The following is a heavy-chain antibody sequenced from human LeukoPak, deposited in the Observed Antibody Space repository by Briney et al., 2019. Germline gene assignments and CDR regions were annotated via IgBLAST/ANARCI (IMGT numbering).Heavy chain of an antibody. J-gene: IGHJ5*02. Sequence: SETLSLTCAVHGPSFSGYFWSWIRQPPGKGLEWIGEINHRGDTNYNPSLKSRVTISLDTSNNQFSVRLTSVTAADTAVYYCARSPSRQNWIASLYKWFDPWGQGTLVTVSS. V-gene: IGHV4-34*01. CDR1: GPSFSGYF. D-gene: IGHD2-2*03. CDR2: INHRGDT. CDR3: ARSPSRQNWIASLYKWFDP.